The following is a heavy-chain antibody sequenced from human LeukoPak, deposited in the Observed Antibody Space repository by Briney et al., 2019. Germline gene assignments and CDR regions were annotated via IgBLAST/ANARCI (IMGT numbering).Heavy chain of an antibody. D-gene: IGHD3-22*01. Sequence: SETLSLTCAVYGGSFSGYYWSWIRQPSGKGLEWIGEINHSGSTNYNPSLKSRVTISVDTSKNQFSLKLSSVTAADTAVYYCARFADSSGYYYTFDYWGQGTLVTVSS. CDR3: ARFADSSGYYYTFDY. CDR2: INHSGST. V-gene: IGHV4-34*01. J-gene: IGHJ4*02. CDR1: GGSFSGYY.